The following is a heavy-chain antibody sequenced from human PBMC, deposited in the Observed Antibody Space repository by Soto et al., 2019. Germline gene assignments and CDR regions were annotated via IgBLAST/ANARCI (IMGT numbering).Heavy chain of an antibody. V-gene: IGHV3-23*01. CDR1: GFTLRNFV. J-gene: IGHJ5*01. D-gene: IGHD2-21*01. CDR2: IRATGGQT. Sequence: EVQLLESGGGVVRTGGSLRLSCAASGFTLRNFVMSWVRQAPGKALQWVSAIRATGGQTFYADSVKGRFSISRDNSKNRLYLQINSLRDEDTGLYFCAQDRGWGVVSPSHDSWGQGTLVTVSS. CDR3: AQDRGWGVVSPSHDS.